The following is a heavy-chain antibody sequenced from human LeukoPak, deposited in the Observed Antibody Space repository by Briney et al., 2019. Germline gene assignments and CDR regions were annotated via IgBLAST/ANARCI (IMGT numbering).Heavy chain of an antibody. CDR1: GFTFSDYY. CDR3: AGGSSRVVMGNYYYYYGMDV. CDR2: ISSSGSTI. J-gene: IGHJ6*02. D-gene: IGHD3-3*01. V-gene: IGHV3-11*01. Sequence: GGSLRLSCAASGFTFSDYYMSWIRQAPGKGLEWVSYISSSGSTIYYADSVKGRFTISRDDAKNSLYLQMNSLRAEDTAVYYCAGGSSRVVMGNYYYYYGMDVWGQGTTVIVTS.